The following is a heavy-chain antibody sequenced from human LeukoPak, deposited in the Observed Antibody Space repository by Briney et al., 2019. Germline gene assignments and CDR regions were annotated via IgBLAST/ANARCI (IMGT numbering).Heavy chain of an antibody. J-gene: IGHJ4*02. CDR1: GFTVSSNY. D-gene: IGHD4-17*01. CDR2: ISGSGGST. Sequence: GGSLRLSCAASGFTVSSNYMSWVRQAPGKGLEWVSAISGSGGSTYYADSVKGRFTISRDNSKNTLCLQMNSLRAEDTAVYYCAKDCVAVTSFDYWGQGTLVTVSS. CDR3: AKDCVAVTSFDY. V-gene: IGHV3-23*01.